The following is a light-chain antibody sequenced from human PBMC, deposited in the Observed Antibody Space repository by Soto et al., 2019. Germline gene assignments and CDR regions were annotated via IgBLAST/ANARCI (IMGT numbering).Light chain of an antibody. CDR1: QNVNTY. CDR3: QQRSNWLSIT. CDR2: GAS. J-gene: IGKJ5*01. V-gene: IGKV3-11*01. Sequence: EIVLTQSPATLSLSPGERATLSCRASQNVNTYLAWYRQKPGQAPRLLIYGASNRATGIPARFSGSGSGTDFTLTISSLEPEDFAVYYCQQRSNWLSITFGQGTRLEMK.